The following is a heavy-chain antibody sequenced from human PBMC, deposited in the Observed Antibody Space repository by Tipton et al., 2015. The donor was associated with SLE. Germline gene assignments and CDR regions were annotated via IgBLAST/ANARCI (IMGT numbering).Heavy chain of an antibody. D-gene: IGHD1-26*01. CDR1: GVSIMSGGYY. CDR3: ARDLGSPGNWFDP. Sequence: TLSLTCNVSGVSIMSGGYYWTWIRQPAGRGLEWIGRIYSNGATNYNPSLMSRVTISVDTPKNQFSLKLTSATAADTAVYYCARDLGSPGNWFDPWGQGTLVTVSS. CDR2: IYSNGAT. J-gene: IGHJ5*02. V-gene: IGHV4-61*02.